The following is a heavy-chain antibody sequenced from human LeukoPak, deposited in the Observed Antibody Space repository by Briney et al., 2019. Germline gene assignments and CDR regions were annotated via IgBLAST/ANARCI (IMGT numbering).Heavy chain of an antibody. CDR2: INHSGSA. V-gene: IGHV4-34*01. CDR3: ARGNSFDY. J-gene: IGHJ4*02. CDR1: GGSFSGYY. D-gene: IGHD4-4*01. Sequence: SETLSLTCAVYGGSFSGYYWSWIRQPPGKGLEWIGEINHSGSANYNPSLKSRVTISVDTSKNQFSLKLSSVTAADTAVYYCARGNSFDYWGQGTLVTVSS.